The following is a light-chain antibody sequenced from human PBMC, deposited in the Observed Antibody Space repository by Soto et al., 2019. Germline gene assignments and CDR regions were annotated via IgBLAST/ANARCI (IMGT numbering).Light chain of an antibody. CDR1: QTVSSNY. J-gene: IGKJ1*01. V-gene: IGKV3-20*01. CDR2: GAS. CDR3: QQYASSHQT. Sequence: EIVLTQSPGILSLSPGERATLSCRASQTVSSNYLAWYQQKPGQAPRLLIYGASGRATGIPDRFSGSGSGTDFTLTISRLEPEDFAVYYCQQYASSHQTFGQGTKVEI.